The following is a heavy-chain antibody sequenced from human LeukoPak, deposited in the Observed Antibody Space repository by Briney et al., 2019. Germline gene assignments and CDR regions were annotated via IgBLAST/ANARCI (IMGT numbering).Heavy chain of an antibody. CDR2: IIPILNQA. CDR1: GGVFTDYS. Sequence: ASVKVSCKAPGGVFTDYSISWVRQAPGQGLEWMGRIIPILNQANYAQKFQDRVTFTADKSTTTASMELSSLQSEDTAVYFCVRSGYYHDWFDPWGQGTLVTVSS. D-gene: IGHD5-12*01. J-gene: IGHJ5*02. V-gene: IGHV1-69*02. CDR3: VRSGYYHDWFDP.